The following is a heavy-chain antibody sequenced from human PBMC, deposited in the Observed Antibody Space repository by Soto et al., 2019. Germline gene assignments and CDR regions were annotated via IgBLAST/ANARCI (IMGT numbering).Heavy chain of an antibody. V-gene: IGHV1-18*01. CDR3: ARSGVPAGHRYYYYGREV. CDR2: ISAYNGNT. D-gene: IGHD2-2*01. CDR1: GYTFTSYG. J-gene: IGHJ6*01. Sequence: ASVKVSCKASGYTFTSYGISWVRQAPGQGLEWMGWISAYNGNTNYAQKLQGRVTMTTDTSTSTAYMELRSLRSDDTAVYYCARSGVPAGHRYYYYGREVWGKGTTVTVAS.